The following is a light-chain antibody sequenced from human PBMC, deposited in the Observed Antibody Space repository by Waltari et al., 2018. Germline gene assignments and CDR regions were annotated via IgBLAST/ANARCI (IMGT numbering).Light chain of an antibody. Sequence: DIVMTQSPDSLAVSLGERATINCKSSQSVLYNSNNKNYLAWYQQRPGQPPKLLIYWASTRESGVPDRFSGSGSGTDFPLTITSLQAEDVAVYYCQQYLSRPDTFGQGTKLEIK. CDR2: WAS. CDR3: QQYLSRPDT. J-gene: IGKJ2*01. CDR1: QSVLYNSNNKNY. V-gene: IGKV4-1*01.